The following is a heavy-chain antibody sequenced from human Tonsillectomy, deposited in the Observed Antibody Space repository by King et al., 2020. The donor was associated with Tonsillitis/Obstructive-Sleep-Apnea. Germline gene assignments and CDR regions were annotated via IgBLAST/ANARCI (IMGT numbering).Heavy chain of an antibody. V-gene: IGHV3-48*02. Sequence: VQLVESGGGLVQPGGSLRLSCAASGFAFSTYSINWVRQAPGKGLEWVLYISGGGTTIHYAESVKGRFTISRDYAKNSLYVQMNSLRDEETAVYYCARIPGSYHYYMDIWGKGTTVTVSS. J-gene: IGHJ6*03. CDR2: ISGGGTTI. CDR3: ARIPGSYHYYMDI. CDR1: GFAFSTYS.